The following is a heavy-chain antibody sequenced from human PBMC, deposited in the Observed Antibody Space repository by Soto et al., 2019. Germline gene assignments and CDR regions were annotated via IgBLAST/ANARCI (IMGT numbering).Heavy chain of an antibody. J-gene: IGHJ1*01. V-gene: IGHV3-30*04. CDR2: ISYDGSTQ. D-gene: IGHD3-16*01. CDR3: XRDRSVWGSXXXXXXW. CDR1: GFTFSSYS. Sequence: QVQLVESGGGVVQPGTSVKLACAASGFTFSSYSMHWVRQAPGKGLEWVAIISYDGSTQHYADSVKGRFTISRDNSEXXXXXXXXXLRPXXXXXXXXXRDRSVWGSXXXXXXWWGQ.